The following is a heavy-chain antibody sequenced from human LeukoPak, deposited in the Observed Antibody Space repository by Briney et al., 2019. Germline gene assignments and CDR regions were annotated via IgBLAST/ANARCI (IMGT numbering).Heavy chain of an antibody. V-gene: IGHV4-30-4*08. CDR2: IYYSGST. Sequence: SQTLSLTCTVSGGSISSGDYYWSWIRQPPGKGLEWIGYIYYSGSTYYNPSLKSRVTISVDTSKNQFSLKLSSVTAADTAVYYCARERVVVVPAAINRGAFDIWGQGTMVTVS. D-gene: IGHD2-2*02. J-gene: IGHJ3*02. CDR1: GGSISSGDYY. CDR3: ARERVVVVPAAINRGAFDI.